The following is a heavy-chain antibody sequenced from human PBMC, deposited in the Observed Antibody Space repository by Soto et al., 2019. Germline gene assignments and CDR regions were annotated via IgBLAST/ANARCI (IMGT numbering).Heavy chain of an antibody. CDR1: GYTFTSYY. Sequence: ASVKVSCKASGYTFTSYYMHWVRQAPGQGLGWMGIINPSGGSTSYAQKFQGRVTMARDTSTSTVYMELSSLRSEDTAVYYCARANPRTGKKSGEVWDYWGQGTLVTVSS. J-gene: IGHJ4*02. D-gene: IGHD3-3*01. V-gene: IGHV1-46*03. CDR3: ARANPRTGKKSGEVWDY. CDR2: INPSGGST.